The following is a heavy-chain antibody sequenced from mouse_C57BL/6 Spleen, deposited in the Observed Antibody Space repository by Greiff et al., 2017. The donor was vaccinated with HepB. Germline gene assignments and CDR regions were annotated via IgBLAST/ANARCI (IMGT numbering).Heavy chain of an antibody. CDR1: GYSFTDYN. CDR2: INPNYGTT. J-gene: IGHJ4*01. D-gene: IGHD1-1*01. V-gene: IGHV1-39*01. CDR3: ARTFTTVDYYAMDY. Sequence: EVKLQESGPELVKPGASVKISCKASGYSFTDYNMNWVKQSNGKSLEWIGVINPNYGTTSYNQKFKGKATLTVDQSSSTAYMQLNSLTSEDSAVYYCARTFTTVDYYAMDYWGQGTSVTVSS.